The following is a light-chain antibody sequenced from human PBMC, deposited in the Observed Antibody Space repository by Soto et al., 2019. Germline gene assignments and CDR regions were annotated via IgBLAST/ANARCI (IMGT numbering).Light chain of an antibody. J-gene: IGLJ2*01. CDR2: DVS. CDR1: SSDVGGYNY. V-gene: IGLV2-14*01. Sequence: QSAVTQPASVSGSPGQSITISCTGTSSDVGGYNYDSWYQQHPGKAPKRMIYDVSNRPSGVSNRFSGSKSGNTASLTISGLQAEDEDDYYCSSYTITSTVIFGGGTALTVL. CDR3: SSYTITSTVI.